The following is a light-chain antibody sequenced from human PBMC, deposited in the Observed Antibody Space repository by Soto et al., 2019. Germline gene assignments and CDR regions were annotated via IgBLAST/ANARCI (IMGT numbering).Light chain of an antibody. CDR1: SSNIGSNY. J-gene: IGLJ1*01. CDR3: AAWDESLSGLYV. Sequence: QSVLTQPPSASGTPGQRVTISCSGSSSNIGSNYVFWYQHLPGTAPKVLIYRNNRRPSGVSDRFSGSKFGTSASLAISGLRSEDEADYYCAAWDESLSGLYVFGTGTKVTV. V-gene: IGLV1-47*01. CDR2: RNN.